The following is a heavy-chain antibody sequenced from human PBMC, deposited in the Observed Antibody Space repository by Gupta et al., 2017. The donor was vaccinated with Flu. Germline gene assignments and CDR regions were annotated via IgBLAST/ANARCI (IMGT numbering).Heavy chain of an antibody. D-gene: IGHD6-13*01. CDR2: INPNRGGT. V-gene: IGHV1-2*02. J-gene: IGHJ4*02. Sequence: QVQLVQSGAEVKKPGASVKVSCKASGYTFTGYYMHWVRQAPGQGLEWMGWINPNRGGTNYAQKFQGRVTMTRDTSISTAYMELSRLRSDDTAVYYCARGGWTRGIAAAANWGQGTLVTVSS. CDR3: ARGGWTRGIAAAAN. CDR1: GYTFTGYY.